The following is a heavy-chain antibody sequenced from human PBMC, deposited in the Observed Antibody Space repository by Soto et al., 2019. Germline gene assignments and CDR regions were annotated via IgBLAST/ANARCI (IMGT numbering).Heavy chain of an antibody. Sequence: GGSLRLSCAASGFTFSSYAMSWVRQAPGKGLEWVSAISGSGGSTYYADSVKGRFTISRDNSKNTLYLQMNSLRAEDTSVYYCANGDNYYDSSGYGYWGQGTLVTVSS. CDR1: GFTFSSYA. CDR2: ISGSGGST. CDR3: ANGDNYYDSSGYGY. D-gene: IGHD3-22*01. J-gene: IGHJ4*02. V-gene: IGHV3-23*01.